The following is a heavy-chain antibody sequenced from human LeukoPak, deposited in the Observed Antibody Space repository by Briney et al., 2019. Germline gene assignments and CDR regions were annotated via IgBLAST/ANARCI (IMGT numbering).Heavy chain of an antibody. CDR1: GGSFSGYY. Sequence: PSETLSLTCAVYGGSFSGYYWSRIRQPPGKGLEWIGEINHSGSTNYNPSLKSRVTISVDTSKNQFSLKLSSVTAADTAVYYCASSDYDYVWGSYPYYFDYWGQGTLVTVSS. V-gene: IGHV4-34*01. D-gene: IGHD3-16*02. J-gene: IGHJ4*02. CDR2: INHSGST. CDR3: ASSDYDYVWGSYPYYFDY.